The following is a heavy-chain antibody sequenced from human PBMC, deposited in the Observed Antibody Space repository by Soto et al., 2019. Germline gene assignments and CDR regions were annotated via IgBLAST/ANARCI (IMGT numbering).Heavy chain of an antibody. CDR2: VSAYNGNT. CDR1: GYTFTSYG. CDR3: ARSRGYCSGGSCYLDY. D-gene: IGHD2-15*01. J-gene: IGHJ4*02. Sequence: ASVKVSCKAPGYTFTSYGISWVRQAPGQGLEWMGWVSAYNGNTNYAQKLQGRVTMTTDTSTSTAYMELRSLRSDDTAVYYCARSRGYCSGGSCYLDYSGQGTLVTVSS. V-gene: IGHV1-18*01.